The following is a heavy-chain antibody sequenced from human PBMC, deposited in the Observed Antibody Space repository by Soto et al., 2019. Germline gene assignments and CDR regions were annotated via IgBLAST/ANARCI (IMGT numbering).Heavy chain of an antibody. CDR3: ASPVQLERGSVRDY. Sequence: SETLSLTCAVYGGSFSGHYWSWIRQPPGKGLEWIGEINHSGSTNYNPSLKSRVTISVDTSKNQFSLKLSSVTAADTAVYYCASPVQLERGSVRDYWGQGTLVTVS. D-gene: IGHD1-1*01. CDR2: INHSGST. CDR1: GGSFSGHY. J-gene: IGHJ4*02. V-gene: IGHV4-34*01.